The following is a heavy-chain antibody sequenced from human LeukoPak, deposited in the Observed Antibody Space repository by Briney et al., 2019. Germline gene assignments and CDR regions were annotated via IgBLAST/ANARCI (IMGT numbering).Heavy chain of an antibody. CDR2: ISSGSGSI. V-gene: IGHV3-48*03. J-gene: IGHJ4*02. D-gene: IGHD6-13*01. CDR1: GLTFSSYE. CDR3: ARLKGYSSSPYYFDY. Sequence: GGSLRLSCAASGLTFSSYEMNWGPRATGKGLEWDSYISSGSGSIYYADSVKGRLTISRDNAKNSLYLQMNSLRAEETAVYYCARLKGYSSSPYYFDYWGQGTLVTVSS.